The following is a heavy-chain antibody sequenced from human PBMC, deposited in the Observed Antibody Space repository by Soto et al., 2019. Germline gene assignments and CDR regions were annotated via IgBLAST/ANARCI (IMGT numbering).Heavy chain of an antibody. CDR1: GYSISSSNW. D-gene: IGHD6-6*01. V-gene: IGHV4-28*03. Sequence: PSETLSLTCAVSGYSISSSNWWGWIRQPPGKGLEWIGYIYYSGTTYYNPSLKSRVTMSVDTSKNQFSLKLTSVTAADTAVYYCAREATIAARLDSWGQGTLVTVSS. J-gene: IGHJ4*02. CDR3: AREATIAARLDS. CDR2: IYYSGTT.